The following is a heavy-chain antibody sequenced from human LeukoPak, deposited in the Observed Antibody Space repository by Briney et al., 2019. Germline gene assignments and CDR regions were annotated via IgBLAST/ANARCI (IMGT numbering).Heavy chain of an antibody. V-gene: IGHV3-53*01. CDR3: ARAKPKNMVRGLIMRRESRYYFDY. J-gene: IGHJ4*02. CDR2: IYSGGST. CDR1: GFTVSSNY. D-gene: IGHD3-10*01. Sequence: GGSLRLSCAASGFTVSSNYMSWVRQAPGKGLEWVSVIYSGGSTYYADSVKGRFTISRDNSKSTSYIQMNSLRAEDTAVYYCARAKPKNMVRGLIMRRESRYYFDYWGQGTLVTVSS.